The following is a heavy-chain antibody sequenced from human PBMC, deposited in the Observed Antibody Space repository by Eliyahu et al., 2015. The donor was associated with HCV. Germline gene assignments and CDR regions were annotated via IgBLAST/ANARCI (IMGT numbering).Heavy chain of an antibody. CDR3: ARDGRGSEYYFDY. CDR1: GXPFSSYS. J-gene: IGHJ4*02. CDR2: ISSSSSYI. Sequence: EVQLVESGGGLVKPGGSLRLSCAASGXPFSSYSMNWVRQAPGKGLEWXSSISSSSSYIYYADSVKGRFTISRDNAKNSLYLQMNSLRAEDTAVYYCARDGRGSEYYFDYWGQGTLVTVSS. D-gene: IGHD1-26*01. V-gene: IGHV3-21*01.